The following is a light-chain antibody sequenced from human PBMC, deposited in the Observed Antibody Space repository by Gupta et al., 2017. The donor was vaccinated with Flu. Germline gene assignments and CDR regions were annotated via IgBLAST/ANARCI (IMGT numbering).Light chain of an antibody. J-gene: IGKJ1*01. CDR2: GAS. CDR3: QQYKNWWT. V-gene: IGKV3-15*01. Sequence: DIVMTQSPATLSVSPGERATISCRASQSVSSNLAWYQQKPGQAPRLLIYGASTRATGIPARFSGSGSGTEFTLTISSLQSEDFAVYYCQQYKNWWTFGQGTKVEIK. CDR1: QSVSSN.